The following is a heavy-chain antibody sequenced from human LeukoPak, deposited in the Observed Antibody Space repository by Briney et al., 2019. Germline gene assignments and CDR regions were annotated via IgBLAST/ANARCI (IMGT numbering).Heavy chain of an antibody. V-gene: IGHV4-39*01. CDR3: ARHPIKDYYGSGELPFLFAFDI. J-gene: IGHJ3*02. Sequence: PSETLSLTCTVSGSSISSSSYYWGWIRQPPGKGLEWIGSIYYSGSTYYNPSLRSRVTISVDTSKNQFSLKLSSVTAADTAVYYCARHPIKDYYGSGELPFLFAFDIWGQGTMVTVSS. D-gene: IGHD3-10*01. CDR2: IYYSGST. CDR1: GSSISSSSYY.